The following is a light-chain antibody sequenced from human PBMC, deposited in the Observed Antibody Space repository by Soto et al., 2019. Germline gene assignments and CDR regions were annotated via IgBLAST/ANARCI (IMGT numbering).Light chain of an antibody. CDR3: QQFNSYPIT. V-gene: IGKV1-17*01. Sequence: DIQMTQSPSTVSASVGDRVTITCRASQGIRNDLGWYQQKPGKAPKLLIYDASSLESGVPSRFSGSGSGTEFTLTIGGLQPDDFATYYCQQFNSYPITFGQGTRLEIK. CDR1: QGIRND. J-gene: IGKJ5*01. CDR2: DAS.